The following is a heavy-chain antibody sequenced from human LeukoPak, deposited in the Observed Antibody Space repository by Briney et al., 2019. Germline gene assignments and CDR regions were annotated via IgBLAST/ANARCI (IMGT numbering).Heavy chain of an antibody. J-gene: IGHJ4*02. CDR1: GVSISSGGYY. D-gene: IGHD6-19*01. CDR3: ARSSSGWMGINFDY. CDR2: IYYSGST. V-gene: IGHV4-31*03. Sequence: PSETLSLTCTVSGVSISSGGYYWSWIRQHPGKGLEWIGYIYYSGSTYYNPSLKSRVTISVDTSKNQFSLKLSSVTAADTAVYYCARSSSGWMGINFDYWGQGTLVTVSS.